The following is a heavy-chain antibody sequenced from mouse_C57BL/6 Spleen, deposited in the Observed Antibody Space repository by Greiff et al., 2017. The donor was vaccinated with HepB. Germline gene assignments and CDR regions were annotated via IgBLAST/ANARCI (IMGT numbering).Heavy chain of an antibody. Sequence: VQLQESGPELVKPGASVKISCKASGYAFSSSWMNWVKQRPGKGLEWIGRIYPGDGDTNYNGKFKGKATLTADKSSSTAYMQLSSLTSEDSAVYFCARQLRLPVLDYWGQGTTLTVSS. CDR1: GYAFSSSW. CDR2: IYPGDGDT. J-gene: IGHJ2*01. V-gene: IGHV1-82*01. CDR3: ARQLRLPVLDY. D-gene: IGHD3-2*02.